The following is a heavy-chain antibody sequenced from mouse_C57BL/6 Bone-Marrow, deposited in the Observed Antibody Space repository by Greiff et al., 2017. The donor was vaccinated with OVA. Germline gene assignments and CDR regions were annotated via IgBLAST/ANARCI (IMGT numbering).Heavy chain of an antibody. CDR1: GYTFTSYW. CDR2: IDPSDSYT. J-gene: IGHJ1*03. V-gene: IGHV1-50*01. CDR3: ARSGYYGSSLSRYWYFDV. D-gene: IGHD1-1*01. Sequence: QVQLQQPGAELVKPGASVKLSCKASGYTFTSYWMQWVKQRPGQGLEWIGEIDPSDSYTTYNQKFKGKATLTVDTSSSTAYMQLSSLTSEDSAVYYCARSGYYGSSLSRYWYFDVWGTGTTVTVSS.